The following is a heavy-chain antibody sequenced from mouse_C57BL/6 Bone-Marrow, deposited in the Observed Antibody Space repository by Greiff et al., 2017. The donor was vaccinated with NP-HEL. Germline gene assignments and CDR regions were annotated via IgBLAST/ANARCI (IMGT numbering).Heavy chain of an antibody. J-gene: IGHJ2*01. CDR1: GYTFTDYY. V-gene: IGHV1-26*01. Sequence: VQLQQSGPELVKPGASVKISCKASGYTFTDYYMNWVKQSHGKSLEWIGDINPNNGGTSYNQKFKGKATLTVDKSSSTAYMELRSLTSEDSAVYYCARSRLYYYGSSRSFLYYFDYWGQGTTLTVSS. CDR3: ARSRLYYYGSSRSFLYYFDY. D-gene: IGHD1-1*01. CDR2: INPNNGGT.